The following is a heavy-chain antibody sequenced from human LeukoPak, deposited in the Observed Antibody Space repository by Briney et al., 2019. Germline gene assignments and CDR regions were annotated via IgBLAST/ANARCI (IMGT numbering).Heavy chain of an antibody. Sequence: GGSLRLSCAASGLTFSGYWMSWVRQAPGKGLEWVANIKQDGSERYYVDSVKGRFTISRDNAKNSLYLQMNSLRAEDTAVYYCASGNWNDRAFDIWGQGTTVTVSS. CDR3: ASGNWNDRAFDI. CDR1: GLTFSGYW. CDR2: IKQDGSER. J-gene: IGHJ3*02. D-gene: IGHD1-20*01. V-gene: IGHV3-7*01.